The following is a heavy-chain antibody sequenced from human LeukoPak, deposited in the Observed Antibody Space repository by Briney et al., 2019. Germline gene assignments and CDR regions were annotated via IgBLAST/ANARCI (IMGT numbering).Heavy chain of an antibody. J-gene: IGHJ4*02. CDR2: VSGSGDDT. CDR1: VLTFSNYD. CDR3: ARGPSGYHNT. V-gene: IGHV3-23*01. Sequence: GGSLRLSCAASVLTFSNYDMNWLRQARGKGLEGVSSVSGSGDDTYYADSVKGRFIISRDNSKTTMYLQMNSLRADDTAVYYCARGPSGYHNTGGQGTLVTVSS. D-gene: IGHD5-12*01.